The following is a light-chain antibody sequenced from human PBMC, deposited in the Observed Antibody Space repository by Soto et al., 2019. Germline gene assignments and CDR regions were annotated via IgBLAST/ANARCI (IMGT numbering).Light chain of an antibody. CDR2: DVS. J-gene: IGLJ3*02. CDR3: SSYTNVRTLV. CDR1: SSDLGDYNS. V-gene: IGLV2-14*01. Sequence: QSALTQPASVSGSPGQSITISCTGTSSDLGDYNSVSWYQHHPGKAPKLMIYDVSHRPSGVSNRFSGSKSGNTASLTISGLQTEDEADYYCSSYTNVRTLVFGEGTKLTVL.